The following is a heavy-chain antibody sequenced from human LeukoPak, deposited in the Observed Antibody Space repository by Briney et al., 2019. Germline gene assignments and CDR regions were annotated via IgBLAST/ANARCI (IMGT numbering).Heavy chain of an antibody. CDR3: ARDRGDILTGRYWYFDL. CDR2: ISAYNGNT. D-gene: IGHD3-9*01. V-gene: IGHV1-18*04. J-gene: IGHJ2*01. Sequence: ASVKVSCKASGYTFTSYGISWVRQAPGQGLEWMGWISAYNGNTNYAQKLQGRVTMTTDTSTSTAYMELRSLRSDDTAVYYCARDRGDILTGRYWYFDLWGRGTLVTVSS. CDR1: GYTFTSYG.